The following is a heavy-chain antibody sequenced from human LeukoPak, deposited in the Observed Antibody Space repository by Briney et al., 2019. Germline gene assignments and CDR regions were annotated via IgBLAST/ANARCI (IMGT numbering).Heavy chain of an antibody. V-gene: IGHV3-21*01. Sequence: GGSLRLSCAASGFTFSNYRMSWVRQAPRKGLEWVSSISSSGSFIYYSDSMKGRFTVSRDNAKKSLYLQMNSLRAEDTAVYYCARDHGYAFDYWGQGTLVTVSS. J-gene: IGHJ4*02. CDR1: GFTFSNYR. D-gene: IGHD5-12*01. CDR2: ISSSGSFI. CDR3: ARDHGYAFDY.